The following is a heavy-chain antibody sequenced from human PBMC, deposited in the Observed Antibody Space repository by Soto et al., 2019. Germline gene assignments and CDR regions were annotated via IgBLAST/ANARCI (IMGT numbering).Heavy chain of an antibody. D-gene: IGHD2-2*01. V-gene: IGHV3-30*18. Sequence: QVQLVESGGGVVQPGRSLRLSCAASGFTFSSYGMHWVRQAPGKGLEWVAVISYDGSNKYYADSVKGRFTISRDNSKNTLYLQMNSLRAEDTAVYYCAKEKYQQQLIYYYYGMDVWGQGTTGTVSS. CDR1: GFTFSSYG. J-gene: IGHJ6*02. CDR2: ISYDGSNK. CDR3: AKEKYQQQLIYYYYGMDV.